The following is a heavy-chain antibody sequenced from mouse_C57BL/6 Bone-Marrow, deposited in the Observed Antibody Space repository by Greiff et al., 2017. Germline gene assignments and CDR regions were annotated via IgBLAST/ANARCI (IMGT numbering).Heavy chain of an antibody. J-gene: IGHJ2*01. D-gene: IGHD1-1*01. CDR1: GFTFSDYG. Sequence: DVMLVESGGGLVKPGGSLKLSCAASGFTFSDYGMHWVRQAPEKGLEWVAYISSGSSTIYYADTVKGRFTISRDNAKNTLFLQMTSLGSEDTAMYYCAITTVEYYFDYWGQGTTLTVSS. CDR3: AITTVEYYFDY. CDR2: ISSGSSTI. V-gene: IGHV5-17*01.